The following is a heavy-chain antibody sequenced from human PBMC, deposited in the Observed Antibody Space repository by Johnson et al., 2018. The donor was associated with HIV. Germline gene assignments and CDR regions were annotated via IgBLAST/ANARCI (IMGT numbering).Heavy chain of an antibody. J-gene: IGHJ3*01. Sequence: MQLVESGGGLVKTGGSLRLSCAASGFTFSYAWMSWVRRAPGKGLEWIGFITSTADGGTTQYAASVRGRFTISRDDSKSIAYLQMNSLKAEDTAVYYCISPERAAAGFLTWGQGTMVTVSS. CDR1: GFTFSYAW. D-gene: IGHD6-13*01. V-gene: IGHV3-49*04. CDR2: ITSTADGGTT. CDR3: ISPERAAAGFLT.